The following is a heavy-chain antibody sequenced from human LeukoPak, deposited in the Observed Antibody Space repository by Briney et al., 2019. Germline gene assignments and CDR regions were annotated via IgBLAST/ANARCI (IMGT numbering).Heavy chain of an antibody. D-gene: IGHD3-22*01. CDR1: GVSISSYF. CDR2: IYYSGGT. V-gene: IGHV4-59*01. J-gene: IGHJ4*02. Sequence: SATLSLTCTVSGVSISSYFWSWIRQPPGKGLEWIAYIYYSGGTNYNPSLKSRVTISVDTSKNQFSLKLSSVTAADTAVYYCARAPRLYYDKADYFDYWGQGTLVTVSS. CDR3: ARAPRLYYDKADYFDY.